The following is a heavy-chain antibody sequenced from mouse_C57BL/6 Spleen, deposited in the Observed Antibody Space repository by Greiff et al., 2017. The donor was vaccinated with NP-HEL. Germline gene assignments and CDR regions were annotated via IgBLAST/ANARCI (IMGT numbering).Heavy chain of an antibody. V-gene: IGHV1-72*01. J-gene: IGHJ4*01. D-gene: IGHD1-1*01. Sequence: QVQLKQPGAELVKPGASVKLSCKASGYTFTSYWMHWVKQRPGRGLEWIGRIDPNSGGTKYNEKFKSKATLTVDKPSSTAYMQLSSLTSEDSAVYYCATDYALYYYAMDYWGQGTSVTVSS. CDR1: GYTFTSYW. CDR2: IDPNSGGT. CDR3: ATDYALYYYAMDY.